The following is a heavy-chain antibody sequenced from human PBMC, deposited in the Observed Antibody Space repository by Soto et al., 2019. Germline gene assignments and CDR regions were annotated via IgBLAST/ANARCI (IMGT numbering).Heavy chain of an antibody. CDR3: ARDRDSSSWYYYYDSSGYSDY. CDR2: IKQDGSEK. CDR1: GFTFSSYW. Sequence: SGGYLRLSCAASGFTFSSYWMSWVRQAPGKGLEWVANIKQDGSEKYYVDSVKGRFTISRDNAKNSLYLQMNSLRAEDTAVYYCARDRDSSSWYYYYDSSGYSDYWGQGTLVTVSS. D-gene: IGHD3-22*01. V-gene: IGHV3-7*03. J-gene: IGHJ4*02.